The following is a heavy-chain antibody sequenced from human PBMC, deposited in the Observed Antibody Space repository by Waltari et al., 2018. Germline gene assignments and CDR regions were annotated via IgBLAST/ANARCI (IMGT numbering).Heavy chain of an antibody. V-gene: IGHV4-31*02. CDR1: INTGPFY. D-gene: IGHD6-6*01. CDR3: AISSSGGNYFDY. J-gene: IGHJ4*02. CDR2: VDNTGSP. Sequence: INTGPFYFTWIRQYPGKGLEWIGYVDNTGSPSYNPSLRSRFSISVDTSRRHFSLKLMSVTAADTASYFCAISSSGGNYFDYWGRGTLVTVSS.